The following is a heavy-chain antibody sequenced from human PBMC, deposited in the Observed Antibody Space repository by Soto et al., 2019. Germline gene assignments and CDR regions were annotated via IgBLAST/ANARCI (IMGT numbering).Heavy chain of an antibody. J-gene: IGHJ5*01. Sequence: PSETLSLTCTVSGGSVSSGSYYWSWIRQPPGRGLEWIGFIYHSGSTNYNPSLKSRVTISVDTSKNQFSLEVSSVTAADTAVYYCARDPTYGWFDSWGQGTLVTVSS. V-gene: IGHV4-61*01. CDR1: GGSVSSGSYY. CDR2: IYHSGST. D-gene: IGHD3-10*01. CDR3: ARDPTYGWFDS.